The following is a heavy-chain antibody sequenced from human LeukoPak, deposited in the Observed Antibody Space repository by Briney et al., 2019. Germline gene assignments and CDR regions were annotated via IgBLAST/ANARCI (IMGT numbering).Heavy chain of an antibody. J-gene: IGHJ4*02. D-gene: IGHD1-26*01. V-gene: IGHV3-66*01. CDR1: GVTATSNY. CDR3: ARDGQYRYSGSYSY. Sequence: VGSPRLSCAASGVTATSNYMSWVCQAPGKGLEWVSVISSGGSTYSADSVKGRFTSSRDNSKNTLYLQMNSLRAEDTAVYYCARDGQYRYSGSYSYWGQGTLVTVSS. CDR2: ISSGGST.